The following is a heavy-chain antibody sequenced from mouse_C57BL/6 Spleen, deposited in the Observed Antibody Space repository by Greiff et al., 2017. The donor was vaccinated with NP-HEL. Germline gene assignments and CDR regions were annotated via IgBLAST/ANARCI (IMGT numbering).Heavy chain of an antibody. D-gene: IGHD4-1*01. CDR2: INPGSGGT. CDR1: GYAFTNYL. V-gene: IGHV1-54*01. Sequence: VQLQQSGAELVRPGTSVKVSCKASGYAFTNYLIEWVKQRPGQGLEWIGVINPGSGGTNYNEKFKGKATLTADKSSSTAYMQLSSLTSEDSAVYFCARSRTGTCYFDYWGQGTTLTVSS. J-gene: IGHJ2*01. CDR3: ARSRTGTCYFDY.